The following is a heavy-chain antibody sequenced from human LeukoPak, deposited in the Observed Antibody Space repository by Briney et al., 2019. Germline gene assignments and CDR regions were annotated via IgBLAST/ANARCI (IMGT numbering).Heavy chain of an antibody. J-gene: IGHJ5*02. Sequence: SETLSLTCTVSGGSISSYYWSWIRQPPGKGLEWIGYIYYSGSTNYNPSLKSRVTISVDTSKNQFSLKLSSVTAADTAVYYCASVHGSGSYYSRGNWFDPWGQGTLVTVSS. CDR3: ASVHGSGSYYSRGNWFDP. D-gene: IGHD3-10*01. CDR2: IYYSGST. V-gene: IGHV4-59*12. CDR1: GGSISSYY.